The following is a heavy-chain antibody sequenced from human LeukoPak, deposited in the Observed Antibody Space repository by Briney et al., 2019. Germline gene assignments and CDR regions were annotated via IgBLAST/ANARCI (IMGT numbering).Heavy chain of an antibody. CDR1: GDSVSSNNGA. CDR3: ARAYGSGSYNF. J-gene: IGHJ4*02. Sequence: SPTLPLTCAISGDSVSSNNGAWSWIRQSPSRGLEWLGRTFYRSKWYYEYAVSVKSRITIIPDASKNQFSLQLNSVTPEDTAVYYCARAYGSGSYNFWGQGTLVTVSS. V-gene: IGHV6-1*01. CDR2: TFYRSKWYY. D-gene: IGHD3-10*01.